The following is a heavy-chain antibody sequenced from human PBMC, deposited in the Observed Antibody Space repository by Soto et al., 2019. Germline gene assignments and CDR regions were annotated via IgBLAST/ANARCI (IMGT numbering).Heavy chain of an antibody. V-gene: IGHV4-61*01. CDR2: IYHSGST. Sequence: QVRLQESGPGLVKPSETLSLTCSVSGGSVSSGSYYWTWIRQPPGKRLEWIGNIYHSGSTNYNPSLRGRVMLSIDTSRNQFTLKPSSVTAADSAVYYCARGPHADYADYWGQGTLVTVSS. J-gene: IGHJ4*02. CDR3: ARGPHADYADY. CDR1: GGSVSSGSYY. D-gene: IGHD4-17*01.